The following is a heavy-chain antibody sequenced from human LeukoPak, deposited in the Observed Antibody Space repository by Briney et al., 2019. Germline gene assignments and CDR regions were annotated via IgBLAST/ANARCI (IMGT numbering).Heavy chain of an antibody. CDR3: AREPGYRDYDPYFHY. Sequence: ASVTVSCKASGYTFTDYDMHWVRQAPGQGLEWMGLINPSGGSTNYAQKFQGRVTVTRDTSTSTVYMELSSLRPEDTAVYYCAREPGYRDYDPYFHYWGQGTLVTVSS. V-gene: IGHV1-46*01. CDR1: GYTFTDYD. D-gene: IGHD5-12*01. CDR2: INPSGGST. J-gene: IGHJ4*02.